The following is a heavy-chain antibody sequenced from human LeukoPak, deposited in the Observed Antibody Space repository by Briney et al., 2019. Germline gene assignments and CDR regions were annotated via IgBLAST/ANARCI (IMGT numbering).Heavy chain of an antibody. Sequence: GGSLRLSCAASGFTFSTYAMSWVRQAPGKGLEWVSGLSDSGTSTYYADSVKGRFTISRDNSKNTLYLQMNSLRAEDTAVYYCAKDRGGIVVVPTYFDYWGQGTLVTVSS. CDR3: AKDRGGIVVVPTYFDY. CDR2: LSDSGTST. V-gene: IGHV3-23*01. J-gene: IGHJ4*02. CDR1: GFTFSTYA. D-gene: IGHD2-2*01.